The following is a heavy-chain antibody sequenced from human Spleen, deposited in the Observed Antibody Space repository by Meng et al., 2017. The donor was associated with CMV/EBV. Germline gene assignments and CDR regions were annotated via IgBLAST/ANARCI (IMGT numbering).Heavy chain of an antibody. Sequence: GGSLRLSCATSGFTFSNFVMTWVRQAPGKGLEWVSAISGSVGSTYYADSVKGRFTISRDNSKNTLYLQMNSLRAEDTAVYYCAKGVSLYYDSGGYYPVDYWGQGTLVTVSS. D-gene: IGHD3-22*01. CDR2: ISGSVGST. V-gene: IGHV3-23*01. CDR3: AKGVSLYYDSGGYYPVDY. J-gene: IGHJ4*02. CDR1: GFTFSNFV.